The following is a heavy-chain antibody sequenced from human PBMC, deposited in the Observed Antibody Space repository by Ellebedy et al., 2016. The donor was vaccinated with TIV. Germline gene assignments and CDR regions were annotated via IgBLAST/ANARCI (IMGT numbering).Heavy chain of an antibody. V-gene: IGHV4-39*07. CDR1: GGSVSSSSYY. J-gene: IGHJ4*02. D-gene: IGHD3-10*01. CDR3: AGRDGSGSYYWGTDY. Sequence: SETLSLTCTVSGGSVSSSSYYWGWIRQPPGKGLEWIGSISYSGSTYYNPSLRSRVTISVDTSMKQFSLKLSSVTAADTAVYYCAGRDGSGSYYWGTDYWGQGTLVTVSP. CDR2: ISYSGST.